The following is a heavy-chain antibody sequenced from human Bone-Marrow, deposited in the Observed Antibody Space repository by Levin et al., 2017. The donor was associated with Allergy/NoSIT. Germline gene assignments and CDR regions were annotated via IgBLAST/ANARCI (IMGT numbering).Heavy chain of an antibody. V-gene: IGHV3-21*01. CDR2: ISSGSKYI. Sequence: AGGSLRLSCVTSGFTFSRYSMTWVRQAPGKGLEWVSYISSGSKYIYDADSVQGRFTVSRDKAKNSLYLEMNRLKVEDTGVYYCARDPQGSFDYWGQGTLVIVSS. J-gene: IGHJ4*02. CDR1: GFTFSRYS. D-gene: IGHD3-10*01. CDR3: ARDPQGSFDY.